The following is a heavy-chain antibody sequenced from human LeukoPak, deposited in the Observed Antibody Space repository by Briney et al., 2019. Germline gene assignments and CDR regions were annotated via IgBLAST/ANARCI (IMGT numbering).Heavy chain of an antibody. CDR1: GGSISSYY. Sequence: SETLSLTCAVSGGSISSYYWSWIRQPPGKGLEWIGYIYYSGSTNYNPSLKSRVTISVDTSKNQFSLKLSSVTAADTAVYYCARDSWVGSHYYDSSGGNDALDIWGQGTMVTVSS. D-gene: IGHD3-22*01. J-gene: IGHJ3*02. V-gene: IGHV4-59*01. CDR3: ARDSWVGSHYYDSSGGNDALDI. CDR2: IYYSGST.